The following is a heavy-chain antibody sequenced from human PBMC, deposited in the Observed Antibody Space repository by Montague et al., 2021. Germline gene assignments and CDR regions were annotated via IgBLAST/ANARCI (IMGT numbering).Heavy chain of an antibody. Sequence: SETLSLTCTVTRSLINSDYYWGWIRQPPGRGLEWMGGVSHGGRTYYNPSLKSRVTISVATSNNHFSLKLISVTAADTAMDYCARERDRYYYMDIWGKGTTITVSS. CDR1: RSLINSDYY. J-gene: IGHJ6*03. V-gene: IGHV4-38-2*02. CDR3: ARERDRYYYMDI. CDR2: VSHGGRT.